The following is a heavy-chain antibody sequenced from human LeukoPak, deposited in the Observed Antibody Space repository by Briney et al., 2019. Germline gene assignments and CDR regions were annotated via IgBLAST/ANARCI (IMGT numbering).Heavy chain of an antibody. Sequence: GGSLRLSCAASGFTFSSYAMHWVRQAPGKGLEWVALISYDGSYKYYADSVKGRFTISRDISKNTLHLQMDSLRAEDTAVYYCARAQHRGWGFDYWGQGTLVTVSS. V-gene: IGHV3-30*04. CDR1: GFTFSSYA. D-gene: IGHD1-26*01. CDR2: ISYDGSYK. CDR3: ARAQHRGWGFDY. J-gene: IGHJ4*02.